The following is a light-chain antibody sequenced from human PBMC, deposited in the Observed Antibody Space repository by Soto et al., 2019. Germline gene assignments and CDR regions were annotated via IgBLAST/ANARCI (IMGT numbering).Light chain of an antibody. V-gene: IGKV3-11*01. Sequence: EVXWTQSPATLSLSPGARATLSCRVSQSVSTYLAWYQQKPGQAPMLLIYDSFNRATGIPARFSGSGSGTDFTLSISSLEPEDFAVYYCQHRVNRPLSITFGQGTRLEIK. CDR2: DSF. CDR1: QSVSTY. J-gene: IGKJ5*01. CDR3: QHRVNRPLSIT.